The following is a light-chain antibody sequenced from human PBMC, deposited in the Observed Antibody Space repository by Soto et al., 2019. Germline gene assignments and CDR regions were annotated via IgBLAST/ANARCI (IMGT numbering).Light chain of an antibody. CDR2: WAS. CDR3: QQYHSAPQS. V-gene: IGKV4-1*01. Sequence: DIVMTQSPDSLAVSLGERATINCKSSQSVLYSPNNKNYLAWYQQKPGQPPKLLIYWASTRESGVPDRFRGSGSGTDFTLTISSLQAEDVAFYYLQQYHSAPQSFGQGTKVEIK. J-gene: IGKJ1*01. CDR1: QSVLYSPNNKNY.